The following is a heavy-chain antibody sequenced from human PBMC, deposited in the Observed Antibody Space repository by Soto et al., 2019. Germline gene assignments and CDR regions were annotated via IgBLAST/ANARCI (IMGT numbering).Heavy chain of an antibody. D-gene: IGHD2-2*02. CDR2: ISGYNGNT. CDR1: GYTFMNYG. CDR3: ARTVMGCSSTTCYTNYFDY. Sequence: QVQLVQSGDEVKKPAASVKVSCKTSGYTFMNYGINWLRQAPGQCLEWMGWISGYNGNTNYAQMFQGRITMTTDTSTSTAYMELGSLRSDDTAVYYCARTVMGCSSTTCYTNYFDYWGQGTLVTVSS. J-gene: IGHJ4*02. V-gene: IGHV1-18*04.